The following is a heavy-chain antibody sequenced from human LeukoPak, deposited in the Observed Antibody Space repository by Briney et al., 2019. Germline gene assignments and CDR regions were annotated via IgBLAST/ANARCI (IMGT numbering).Heavy chain of an antibody. D-gene: IGHD5-12*01. CDR3: ARERGSHSVDY. Sequence: GRFTISRDNAKSSLYLQMNSLRAEDTAVYYCARERGSHSVDYWGQGTLVTVSS. J-gene: IGHJ4*02. V-gene: IGHV3-11*06.